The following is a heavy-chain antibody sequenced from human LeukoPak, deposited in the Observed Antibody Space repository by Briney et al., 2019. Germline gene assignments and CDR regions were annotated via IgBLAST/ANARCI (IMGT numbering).Heavy chain of an antibody. D-gene: IGHD1-26*01. CDR2: ISSSSSTI. Sequence: GGSLRLSCAASGFTFSSYSMNWVRQAPGKGLEWVSYISSSSSTIYYADSVKGRFTISRDNAKNTLYLQMNSLRPEDTAVHYCAKGGEGGSHRYFEYWGQGSLVTV. CDR3: AKGGEGGSHRYFEY. CDR1: GFTFSSYS. J-gene: IGHJ4*02. V-gene: IGHV3-48*01.